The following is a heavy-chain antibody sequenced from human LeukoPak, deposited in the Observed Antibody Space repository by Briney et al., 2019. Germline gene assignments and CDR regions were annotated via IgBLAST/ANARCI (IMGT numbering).Heavy chain of an antibody. D-gene: IGHD2-2*02. CDR2: IYSGGRT. Sequence: GGSLRLSCAASGFTVSRNYMSWVRQAPGKGLEWVSVIYSGGRTYYADSVKGRFTISRDNSKNTLYLQMNSLRVEDTAVYYCARDRSTSCYSPEMEYWGQGTLVTVSS. CDR1: GFTVSRNY. J-gene: IGHJ4*02. CDR3: ARDRSTSCYSPEMEY. V-gene: IGHV3-66*01.